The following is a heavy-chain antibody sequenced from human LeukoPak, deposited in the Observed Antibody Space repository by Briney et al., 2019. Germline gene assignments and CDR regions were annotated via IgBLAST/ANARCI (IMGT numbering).Heavy chain of an antibody. Sequence: GASVEVSCKASGYTFTSYGISWVRQAPGQGLEWMGWISAYNGNTNYAQKLQGRVTMTTDTSTSTAYMELRSLRSDDTAVYYCARDTLWFGEYLIFDYWGQGTLVTVSS. CDR2: ISAYNGNT. V-gene: IGHV1-18*01. CDR3: ARDTLWFGEYLIFDY. D-gene: IGHD3-10*01. CDR1: GYTFTSYG. J-gene: IGHJ4*02.